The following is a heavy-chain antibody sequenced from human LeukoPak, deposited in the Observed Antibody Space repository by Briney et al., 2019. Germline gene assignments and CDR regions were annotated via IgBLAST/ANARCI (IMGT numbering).Heavy chain of an antibody. CDR1: GYSFTSYW. CDR2: IYPGDSDT. Sequence: GESLKISCKGSGYSFTSYWIGWVRQMPGKGLEWMGIIYPGDSDTRYSPSFQGQVTISADKSISTAYLQWSSLKASDTAMYYCARRGGGVYSSSWYNWFDPWGQGTLVTVSS. D-gene: IGHD6-13*01. J-gene: IGHJ5*02. V-gene: IGHV5-51*01. CDR3: ARRGGGVYSSSWYNWFDP.